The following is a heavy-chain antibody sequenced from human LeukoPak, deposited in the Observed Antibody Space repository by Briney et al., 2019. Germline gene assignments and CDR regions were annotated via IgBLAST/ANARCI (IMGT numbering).Heavy chain of an antibody. CDR3: VRGGVTGSGTYYVLN. J-gene: IGHJ4*02. CDR2: INNDGSTT. V-gene: IGHV3-74*01. Sequence: GGSLRLSCAASGFTFSSYWVHWVRQVPGKGLVWVSRINNDGSTTRYADSVKGRFTISRDNAKNTVYLQMNSPRAEDTAVYYCVRGGVTGSGTYYVLNWGQGTLITVSS. CDR1: GFTFSSYW. D-gene: IGHD3-10*01.